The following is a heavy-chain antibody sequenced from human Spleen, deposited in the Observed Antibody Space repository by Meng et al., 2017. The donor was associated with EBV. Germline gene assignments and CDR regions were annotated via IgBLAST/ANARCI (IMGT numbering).Heavy chain of an antibody. D-gene: IGHD6-13*01. CDR2: NNNAGST. Sequence: LQEAGPRRVKPSETPSCTWFVDGGSFSGDYWSWIRQSPAKGVEWIGENNNAGSTNYNPSLKSRVTISVDTSKDKFSLKLSSLTAADTAVYYCARDSLSSSWYRFDPWGQGTLVTVSS. CDR1: GGSFSGDY. V-gene: IGHV4-34*09. J-gene: IGHJ5*02. CDR3: ARDSLSSSWYRFDP.